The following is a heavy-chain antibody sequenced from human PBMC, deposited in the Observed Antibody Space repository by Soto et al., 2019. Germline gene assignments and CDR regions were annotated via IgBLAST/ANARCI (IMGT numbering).Heavy chain of an antibody. V-gene: IGHV1-18*01. CDR1: GYIFVNYG. Sequence: QVQLVQSGDEMKKPGASVRVSCKASGYIFVNYGIAWVRQAPGQGLEWMGWISPYTGDTHSASKVQGRLTMTTDTSTSTAYMDRGSLTSDDTAVYCGAMVDNYVTPTPQDVWGQGTTVTVSS. CDR3: AMVDNYVTPTPQDV. D-gene: IGHD3-16*01. J-gene: IGHJ6*02. CDR2: ISPYTGDT.